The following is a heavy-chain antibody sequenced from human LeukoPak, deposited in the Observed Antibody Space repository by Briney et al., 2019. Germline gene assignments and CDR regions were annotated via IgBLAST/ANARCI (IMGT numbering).Heavy chain of an antibody. CDR1: GYTFTGYY. Sequence: ASVKVSCKASGYTFTGYYILWVRQAPGQGLEWMGWVKPNSGGTYNAQKFQGRVTMTRDTSISTAYIELSRLRSDDTAIYYCARGRRILVGDTNAGDYFDYWGQGTLVTVSS. J-gene: IGHJ4*02. CDR2: VKPNSGGT. CDR3: ARGRRILVGDTNAGDYFDY. V-gene: IGHV1-2*02. D-gene: IGHD1-26*01.